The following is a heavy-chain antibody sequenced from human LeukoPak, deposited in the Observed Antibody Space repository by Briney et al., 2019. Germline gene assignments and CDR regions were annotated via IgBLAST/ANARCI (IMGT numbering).Heavy chain of an antibody. J-gene: IGHJ4*02. CDR1: GFTFSSYG. Sequence: GGSLRLSCAASGFTFSSYGIHWVRQAPGKGLGWVAVTSSDLNVKLYADSVKGRFTISRDNSRSTLYLQMNSLRPEDTAIYYCAREGYYGSGSPPSLYFDYWGQGTLVTVSS. CDR2: TSSDLNVK. D-gene: IGHD3-10*01. V-gene: IGHV3-30*03. CDR3: AREGYYGSGSPPSLYFDY.